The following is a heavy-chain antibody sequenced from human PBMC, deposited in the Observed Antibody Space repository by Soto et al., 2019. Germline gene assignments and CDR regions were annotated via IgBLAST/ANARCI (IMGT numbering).Heavy chain of an antibody. J-gene: IGHJ4*02. CDR1: GFTFTNAW. CDR2: IKTTSEGGTT. Sequence: PGGSLRLSCAASGFTFTNAWMNWVRQAPGKGLEWVGRIKTTSEGGTTDYAAPVKGRFTLSRDDSRNTLYLQMNSLKTEDTATHYCAAISSTGWHWGQGTLVTVSS. CDR3: AAISSTGWH. V-gene: IGHV3-15*07. D-gene: IGHD6-25*01.